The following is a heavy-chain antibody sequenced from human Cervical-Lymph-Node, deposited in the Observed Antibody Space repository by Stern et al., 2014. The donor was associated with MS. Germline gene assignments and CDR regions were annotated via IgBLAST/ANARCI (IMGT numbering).Heavy chain of an antibody. Sequence: VQLMQSGGGLVQPGGSLRLSCAASGFTFSSYSMNWVRQAPGKGLEWVSYISSSSSTIYYADSVKGRFTISRDNAKNSLYLQMNSLRAEDTAVYYCASCDWNYGYWGQGTLVTVSS. J-gene: IGHJ4*02. CDR1: GFTFSSYS. CDR2: ISSSSSTI. V-gene: IGHV3-48*01. D-gene: IGHD1-7*01. CDR3: ASCDWNYGY.